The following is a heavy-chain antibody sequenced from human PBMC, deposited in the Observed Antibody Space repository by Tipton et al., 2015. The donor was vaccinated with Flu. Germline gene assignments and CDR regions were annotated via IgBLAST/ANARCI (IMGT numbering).Heavy chain of an antibody. Sequence: TLSLTCTVSSGSITGGNFYWSWIRQPAGKGLEWIGRIYDNGSTQYNSSLKSRVTLSLDTSKNQFSLKLTSVTAADTAVYYCSRETPSTYYYYFDSWGQGTRVTVSS. CDR1: SGSITGGNFY. J-gene: IGHJ4*02. CDR2: IYDNGST. CDR3: SRETPSTYYYYFDS. D-gene: IGHD3-10*01. V-gene: IGHV4-61*02.